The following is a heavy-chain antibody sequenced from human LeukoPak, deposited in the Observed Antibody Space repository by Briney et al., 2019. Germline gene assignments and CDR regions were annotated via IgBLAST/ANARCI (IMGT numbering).Heavy chain of an antibody. CDR1: GFTFSSYW. V-gene: IGHV3-74*01. Sequence: GGSLRLSCAASGFTFSSYWMHWVRQAPGKGLVLVSRINGDGSSTNYADSVKGRFTISRDNAKNTLYLQMNSLTAEDTAVYYCARDQPSSGWSFDYWGQGTLVTVSS. J-gene: IGHJ4*02. D-gene: IGHD6-19*01. CDR3: ARDQPSSGWSFDY. CDR2: INGDGSST.